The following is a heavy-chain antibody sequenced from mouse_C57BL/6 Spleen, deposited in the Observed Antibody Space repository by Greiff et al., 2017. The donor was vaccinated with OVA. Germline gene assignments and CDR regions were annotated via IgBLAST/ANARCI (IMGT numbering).Heavy chain of an antibody. D-gene: IGHD2-5*01. CDR3: ASGYSNYPYYAMDY. V-gene: IGHV1-26*01. CDR2: INPNNGGT. J-gene: IGHJ4*01. Sequence: VQLKQSGPELVKPGASVKISCKASGYTFTDYYMNWVKQSHGKSLEWIGDINPNNGGTSYNQKFKGKATLTVDKSSSTAYMELRSLTSEDSAVYYCASGYSNYPYYAMDYWGQGTSVTVSS. CDR1: GYTFTDYY.